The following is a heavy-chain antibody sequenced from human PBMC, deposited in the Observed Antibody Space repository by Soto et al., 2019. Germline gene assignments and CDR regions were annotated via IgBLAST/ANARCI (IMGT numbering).Heavy chain of an antibody. Sequence: QVQLVQSGAEVKTPGASVRVSCTASGYTFINYGITWVRQAPGQGLEWMGWISAYNGNTNYEGNLQDRITMTTDSSTSTVSMEVRNPRSDDTAVYYCARVGTGYTSSSPHFFDYWGQGSLVTVSS. D-gene: IGHD6-6*01. J-gene: IGHJ4*02. CDR3: ARVGTGYTSSSPHFFDY. CDR1: GYTFINYG. CDR2: ISAYNGNT. V-gene: IGHV1-18*01.